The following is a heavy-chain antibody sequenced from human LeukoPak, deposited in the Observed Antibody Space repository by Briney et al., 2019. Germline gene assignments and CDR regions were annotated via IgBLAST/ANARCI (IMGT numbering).Heavy chain of an antibody. J-gene: IGHJ4*02. V-gene: IGHV3-23*01. CDR1: GFTFSSYS. D-gene: IGHD3-10*01. CDR2: ISASGGKT. Sequence: GGSLRPSCAASGFTFSSYSMSWVRQVPGKGLECVSVISASGGKTYYADSVKGRFTISRDTSKTTISLQMNSLRVEDSAVYYCAKWTRTTLFRGDRARFDSWGQGTLVTVSS. CDR3: AKWTRTTLFRGDRARFDS.